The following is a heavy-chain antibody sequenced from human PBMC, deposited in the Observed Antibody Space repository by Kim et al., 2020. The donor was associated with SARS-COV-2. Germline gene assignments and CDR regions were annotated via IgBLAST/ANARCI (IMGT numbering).Heavy chain of an antibody. V-gene: IGHV3-21*01. CDR2: ISSSSSYI. Sequence: LSLTCAASGFTFSSYSMNWVRQAPGKGLEWVSSISSSSSYIYYADSVKGRFTISRDNAKNSLYLQMNSLRAEDTAVYYCAREHKTTVVSPFDYWGQGTLGTVSS. D-gene: IGHD4-17*01. CDR3: AREHKTTVVSPFDY. J-gene: IGHJ4*02. CDR1: GFTFSSYS.